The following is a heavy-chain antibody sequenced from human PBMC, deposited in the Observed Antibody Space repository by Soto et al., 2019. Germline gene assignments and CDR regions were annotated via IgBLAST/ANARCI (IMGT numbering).Heavy chain of an antibody. CDR1: GYTFTSYG. Sequence: QVQLVQSGAEVKKPGASVKVSCKASGYTFTSYGISWVRQAPGQGLEWMGWISAYNGNTNYAQKPQGRVTMTKDTSTSTGDIELRSLRSADTAVYYCAREDSSGWKWGYWFDPCGQGTLVTVSS. V-gene: IGHV1-18*01. D-gene: IGHD6-19*01. CDR3: AREDSSGWKWGYWFDP. J-gene: IGHJ5*02. CDR2: ISAYNGNT.